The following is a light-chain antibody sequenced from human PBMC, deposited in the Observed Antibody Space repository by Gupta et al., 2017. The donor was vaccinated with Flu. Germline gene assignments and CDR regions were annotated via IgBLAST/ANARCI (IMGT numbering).Light chain of an antibody. CDR3: QQYNSYSLT. J-gene: IGKJ4*01. CDR1: QSISSW. Sequence: IQITQYPPSLSASVGDRVTITCRASQSISSWLAWYQQKPGKAPKLLIYNASSLESGVPSRFSGSGSGTEFTLTISSLQPDDFATYYCQQYNSYSLTFGGGTKVEIK. V-gene: IGKV1-5*03. CDR2: NAS.